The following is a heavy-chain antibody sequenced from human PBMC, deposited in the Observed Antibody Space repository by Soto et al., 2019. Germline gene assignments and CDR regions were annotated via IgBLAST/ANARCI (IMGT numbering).Heavy chain of an antibody. J-gene: IGHJ6*02. D-gene: IGHD2-15*01. CDR1: GFTFSSYG. CDR2: ISYDGSNK. Sequence: PGGSLRLSCAASGFTFSSYGMHWVRQAPGKGLEWVAVISYDGSNKYYADSVKGRFTISRDNSKNTLYLQMNSLRAEDTAVYYCARDRCGGSCYSSHYPYGMDFSGQGIIVTVSS. CDR3: ARDRCGGSCYSSHYPYGMDF. V-gene: IGHV3-30*03.